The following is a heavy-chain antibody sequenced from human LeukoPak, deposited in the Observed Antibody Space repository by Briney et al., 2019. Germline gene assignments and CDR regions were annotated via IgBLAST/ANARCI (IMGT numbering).Heavy chain of an antibody. CDR1: GFTFSSYG. V-gene: IGHV3-23*01. CDR3: AKDLDSGARSVSDY. Sequence: GGSLRLSCAASGFTFSSYGMHWVRQAPGKGLEWVSAISGSGGSTYYADSVRGRFTISRDNSKNTLYLQMNSLRAEDTAVYYCAKDLDSGARSVSDYWGQGTLVTVSS. CDR2: ISGSGGST. D-gene: IGHD2-15*01. J-gene: IGHJ4*02.